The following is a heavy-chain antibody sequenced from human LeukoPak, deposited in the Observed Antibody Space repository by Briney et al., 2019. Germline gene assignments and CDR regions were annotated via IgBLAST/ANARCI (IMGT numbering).Heavy chain of an antibody. CDR2: ISYDGSNK. D-gene: IGHD3-10*01. CDR1: GFTFSSYA. V-gene: IGHV3-30*04. Sequence: GGSLRLSCAASGFTFSSYAIHWVRQAPGKGLEWVAVISYDGSNKYYADSVKGRFTISRDDSKNTLYLQMNSLRAEDTAVYYCARGSFYGSGSYQIAYWGQGTLVIVSS. CDR3: ARGSFYGSGSYQIAY. J-gene: IGHJ4*02.